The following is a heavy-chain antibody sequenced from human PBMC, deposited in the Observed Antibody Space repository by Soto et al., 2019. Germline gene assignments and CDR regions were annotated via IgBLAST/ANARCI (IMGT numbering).Heavy chain of an antibody. J-gene: IGHJ4*02. Sequence: XTLSLPCAVYGGSFSGYYWSWIRQPPGKGLEWIGEINHSGSTNYNPSLKSRVTISVDTSKNQFSLKLSSVTAADTAVYYFSSSWIYQRYYFDYWGQGTLGTVSS. CDR2: INHSGST. D-gene: IGHD5-12*01. CDR1: GGSFSGYY. V-gene: IGHV4-34*01. CDR3: SSSWIYQRYYFDY.